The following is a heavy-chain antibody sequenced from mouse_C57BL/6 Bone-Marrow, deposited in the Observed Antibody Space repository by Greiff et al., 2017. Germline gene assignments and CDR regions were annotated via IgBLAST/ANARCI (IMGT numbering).Heavy chain of an antibody. D-gene: IGHD2-4*01. CDR2: INPNYGTT. CDR1: GYSFTDYN. CDR3: ARGYDYDYAMDY. J-gene: IGHJ4*01. Sequence: EVKLQESGPELVKPGASVKISCKAYGYSFTDYNMNWVKQSNGKSLEWIGVINPNYGTTSYNQKFKGKATLTVDQSSSTAYMQLNSLTSEDSAVYYCARGYDYDYAMDYWGQGTSVTVSS. V-gene: IGHV1-39*01.